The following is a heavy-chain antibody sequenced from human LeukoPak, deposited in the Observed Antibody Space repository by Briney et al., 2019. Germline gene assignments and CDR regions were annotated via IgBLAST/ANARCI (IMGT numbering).Heavy chain of an antibody. D-gene: IGHD4-11*01. V-gene: IGHV1-8*03. CDR3: ARGRTLRKNSNGGY. J-gene: IGHJ4*02. CDR2: MNPNSGNT. Sequence: GASVKVSCQASGYTFTSYDINWVRQATGQGLEWIGWMNPNSGNTGYAQKFQRRVTITRNTSISTAYMELSSLRSEDTAVYYCARGRTLRKNSNGGYWGQGTLVTVSS. CDR1: GYTFTSYD.